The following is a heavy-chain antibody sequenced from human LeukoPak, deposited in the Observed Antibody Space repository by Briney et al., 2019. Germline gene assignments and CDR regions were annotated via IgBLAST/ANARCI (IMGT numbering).Heavy chain of an antibody. Sequence: GGSLRLSCAASAFTFSTYAMAWVRQAPGKGLEWVSSISSSSSYIYYADSVKGRFTISRDNAKNSLYLQMNSLRAEDTAVYYCARTSRRGIDYWGQGTLVTVSS. CDR1: AFTFSTYA. CDR2: ISSSSSYI. J-gene: IGHJ4*02. CDR3: ARTSRRGIDY. D-gene: IGHD3-16*01. V-gene: IGHV3-21*01.